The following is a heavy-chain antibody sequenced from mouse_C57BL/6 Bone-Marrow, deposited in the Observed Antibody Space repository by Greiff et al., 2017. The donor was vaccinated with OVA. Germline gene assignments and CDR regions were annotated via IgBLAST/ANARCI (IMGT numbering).Heavy chain of an antibody. CDR3: ARRYYGSSYWYFVV. D-gene: IGHD1-1*01. CDR1: GYTFTSYW. V-gene: IGHV1-55*01. CDR2: IYPGSGST. Sequence: VKLQQPGAELVKPGASVKMSCKASGYTFTSYWITWVKQRPGQGLEWIGDIYPGSGSTNYNEKFKSKATLTVDTSSSTAYMQLSSLTSEDSAVYYCARRYYGSSYWYFVVWGTGTTVTVSS. J-gene: IGHJ1*03.